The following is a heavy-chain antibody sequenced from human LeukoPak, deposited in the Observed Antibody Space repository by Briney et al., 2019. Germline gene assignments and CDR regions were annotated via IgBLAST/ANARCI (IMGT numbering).Heavy chain of an antibody. CDR1: GYTFTSYY. CDR2: INTSGGGT. CDR3: AREAGVVPAAIKGY. D-gene: IGHD2-2*02. Sequence: ASVKVSCKVSGYTFTSYYMHWVRQPPGQGLEWVGIINTSGGGTSYAQKFQGRATMTRDTSTSAVYMELSSLRSEDTAVYYCAREAGVVPAAIKGYWGQGTLVTVSS. J-gene: IGHJ4*02. V-gene: IGHV1-46*01.